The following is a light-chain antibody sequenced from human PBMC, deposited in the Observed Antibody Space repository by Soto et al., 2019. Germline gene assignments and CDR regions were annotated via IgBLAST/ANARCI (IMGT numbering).Light chain of an antibody. J-gene: IGLJ1*01. CDR2: END. CDR1: SSNIGNNY. V-gene: IGLV1-51*02. Sequence: QSVLTQPPSVSAAPGQKVTISCSGSSSNIGNNYVSWYQQLPGTAPKLLIYENDKRPSGIPDRFAGSKSGTSATLGITGLQTRDEADYYCASWDSRLSAVVFGTGTKLTVL. CDR3: ASWDSRLSAVV.